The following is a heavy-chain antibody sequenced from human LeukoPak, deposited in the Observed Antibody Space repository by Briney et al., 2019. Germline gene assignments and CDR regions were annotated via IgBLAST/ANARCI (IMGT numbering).Heavy chain of an antibody. Sequence: SVKVSCKASGGTFSSYTISWVRQAPGQGLEWMGRIIPILGIANYAQKFQGRVTITADKSTSTAYMELSSLRSDDTAVYYCARVGYCSSTSCTYFDYWGQGTLVTVSS. CDR3: ARVGYCSSTSCTYFDY. CDR1: GGTFSSYT. J-gene: IGHJ4*02. D-gene: IGHD2-2*01. V-gene: IGHV1-69*02. CDR2: IIPILGIA.